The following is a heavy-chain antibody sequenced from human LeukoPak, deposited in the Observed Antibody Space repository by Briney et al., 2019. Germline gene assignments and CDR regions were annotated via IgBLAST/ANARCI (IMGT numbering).Heavy chain of an antibody. CDR1: GFTFDDYA. D-gene: IGHD5-24*01. V-gene: IGHV3-9*01. CDR2: VSWSSGSI. CDR3: AREMATNTNWFDP. J-gene: IGHJ5*02. Sequence: GGSLRLSCAASGFTFDDYAMRWVRQAPGEGMGWVSGVSWSSGSIGYADCVEGRFTISRDNAKNSQYLQMNSLRAEDTPVYYCAREMATNTNWFDPCGQGTLVTVSS.